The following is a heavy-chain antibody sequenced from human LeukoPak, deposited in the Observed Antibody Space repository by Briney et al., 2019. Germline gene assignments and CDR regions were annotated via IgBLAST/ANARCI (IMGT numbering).Heavy chain of an antibody. J-gene: IGHJ4*02. D-gene: IGHD4-11*01. CDR3: ARGPTTVTEAFDY. V-gene: IGHV3-7*01. Sequence: GGSLRLSCAASGFTFGHYWMSWVRQAPGKGLEWVADIKQDGSERYYVDSLKGRFTISRDNAKNSLYLQMNSLRAEDTAVYYCARGPTTVTEAFDYWGQGTLVTVSS. CDR1: GFTFGHYW. CDR2: IKQDGSER.